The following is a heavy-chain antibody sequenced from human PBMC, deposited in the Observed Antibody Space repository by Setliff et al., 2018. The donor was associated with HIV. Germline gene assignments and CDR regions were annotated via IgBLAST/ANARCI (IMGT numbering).Heavy chain of an antibody. D-gene: IGHD3-3*01. CDR1: GGSISSSSYY. V-gene: IGHV4-39*01. J-gene: IGHJ4*02. CDR3: ASLFRLSGFWISFLPDY. Sequence: SETLSLTCTVSGGSISSSSYYWAWIRQPPGKGLEWIGSIDYNEITYYNPSLKSRVTLSVDTPKNQFSLYLSSVTASDTAVYYCASLFRLSGFWISFLPDYWGQGILVTVSS. CDR2: IDYNEIT.